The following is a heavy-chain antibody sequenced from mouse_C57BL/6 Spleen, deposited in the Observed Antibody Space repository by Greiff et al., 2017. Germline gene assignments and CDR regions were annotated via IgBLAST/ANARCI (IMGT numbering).Heavy chain of an antibody. CDR2: INPRDGST. CDR1: GYTFTSYD. V-gene: IGHV1-85*01. J-gene: IGHJ2*01. Sequence: QVQLQQSGPELVKPGASVKLSCKASGYTFTSYDINWVKQRHGQGLEWIGWINPRDGSTKYNETFKGKATLTLDTSSSTAYMELHSLTSEDSAVYFCARVEWCFDYWGQGTTLTVSS. D-gene: IGHD1-1*02. CDR3: ARVEWCFDY.